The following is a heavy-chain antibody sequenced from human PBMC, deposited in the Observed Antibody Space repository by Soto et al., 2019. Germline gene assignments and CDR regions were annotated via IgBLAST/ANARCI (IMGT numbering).Heavy chain of an antibody. CDR1: GYTFTGYY. J-gene: IGHJ4*02. CDR2: INPNSGGT. D-gene: IGHD6-6*01. Sequence: ASVKVSCKASGYTFTGYYMHWLRQAPGQGLEWMGWINPNSGGTNYAQKFQGRVTMTRDTSISTAYMELSRLRSDDTAVYYRARDRGSSSFDYWGQGTLVTAPQ. CDR3: ARDRGSSSFDY. V-gene: IGHV1-2*02.